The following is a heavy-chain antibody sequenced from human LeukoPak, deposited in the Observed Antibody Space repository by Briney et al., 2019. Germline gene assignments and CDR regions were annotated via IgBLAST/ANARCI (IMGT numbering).Heavy chain of an antibody. CDR3: ARTGSSWYGWFDP. V-gene: IGHV1-8*01. J-gene: IGHJ5*02. D-gene: IGHD6-13*01. Sequence: GASVKVSCKASGYTFTSYDINWVRQAPGQGLEWMGWMNPNSGNTGYAQKFQGRVTITRNTSISTAYMELSSLRSEDTAVYYCARTGSSWYGWFDPWGQGTLVTVSS. CDR2: MNPNSGNT. CDR1: GYTFTSYD.